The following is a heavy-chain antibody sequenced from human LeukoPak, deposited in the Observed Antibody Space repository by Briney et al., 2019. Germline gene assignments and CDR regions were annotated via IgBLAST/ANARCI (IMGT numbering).Heavy chain of an antibody. V-gene: IGHV4-59*08. D-gene: IGHD6-19*01. J-gene: IGHJ4*02. CDR3: ARHEGSGWYYFDY. CDR1: GVSISSYY. Sequence: SETLSLTCTVSGVSISSYYWSWIRQPPGKGLEWIGYVYYSGSTNYNPSLKSRVTISVDTSKNQFSLKLSSVTAADTAVYYCARHEGSGWYYFDYWGQGTLVTVSS. CDR2: VYYSGST.